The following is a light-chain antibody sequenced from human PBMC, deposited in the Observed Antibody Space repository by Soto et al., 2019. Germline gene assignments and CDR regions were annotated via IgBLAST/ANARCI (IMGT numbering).Light chain of an antibody. CDR1: QGVSAC. Sequence: DVQMTQSQSSLSASVGARVTITRRASQGVSACLLWYQHRQGTAPKLLIYAASNLLSGVPARFSGSGSGTNFTLTISSLQPEDFAIYYCQQSYKTPQTFGEGTKLEIK. CDR2: AAS. CDR3: QQSYKTPQT. J-gene: IGKJ2*01. V-gene: IGKV1-39*01.